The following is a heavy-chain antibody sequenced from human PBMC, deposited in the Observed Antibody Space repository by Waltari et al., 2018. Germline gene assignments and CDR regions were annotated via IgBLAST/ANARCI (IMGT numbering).Heavy chain of an antibody. J-gene: IGHJ1*01. CDR2: ITGSADNT. CDR3: AKVPYDNFWTGYFFFDL. Sequence: EEQLLESGGGVVQSGESLRLSWAASGFCCSNVAMSWVRQVPGKGLEWVSSITGSADNTYDADAVRGRFTISRDNSKNTLYLQMDGLRAEDTAIYYCAKVPYDNFWTGYFFFDLWGQGAQVTVSS. V-gene: IGHV3-23*01. D-gene: IGHD3-3*01. CDR1: GFCCSNVA.